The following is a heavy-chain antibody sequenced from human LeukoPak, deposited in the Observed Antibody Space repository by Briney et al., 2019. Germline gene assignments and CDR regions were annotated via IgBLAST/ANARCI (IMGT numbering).Heavy chain of an antibody. CDR2: ISSSGSTI. Sequence: GGSLRLSCAASGFTFSSYEMNWVRQAPGKGLEWVSYISSSGSTIYYADSVKGRFTISRDNAKNSLYLQMNSLRAEDTAVYYCARGIGRYAVAGPLPPVYWGQGTLVTVSS. J-gene: IGHJ4*02. CDR1: GFTFSSYE. V-gene: IGHV3-48*03. CDR3: ARGIGRYAVAGPLPPVY. D-gene: IGHD6-19*01.